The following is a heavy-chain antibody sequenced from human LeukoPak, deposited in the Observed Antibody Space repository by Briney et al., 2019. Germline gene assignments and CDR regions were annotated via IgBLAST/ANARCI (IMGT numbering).Heavy chain of an antibody. D-gene: IGHD6-13*01. J-gene: IGHJ4*02. CDR3: AKDRGIAAAGHYFDY. V-gene: IGHV3-23*01. Sequence: GGSLRLSCAASGFTFSSYAMNWVRQAPGKGLEWVPGISGSGGSTYYADSVKGRFTISRDNSKTTLYLQMTSLRAEDTAVYYCAKDRGIAAAGHYFDYWGQGTLVTVSS. CDR2: ISGSGGST. CDR1: GFTFSSYA.